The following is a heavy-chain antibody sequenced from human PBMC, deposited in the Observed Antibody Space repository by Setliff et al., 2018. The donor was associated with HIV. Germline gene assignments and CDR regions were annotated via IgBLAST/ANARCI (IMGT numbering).Heavy chain of an antibody. CDR2: IHPSDSNT. Sequence: GESLKISCKGSGYSFTSYWIGWVRQMPGKGLEWMGIIHPSDSNTRYSPSFRGQVTISADKSISTAYQQWSSLKASDTAMYYCASSITVAAGRSHYYYAMDVWGQGTTVTVSS. V-gene: IGHV5-51*01. CDR1: GYSFTSYW. J-gene: IGHJ6*02. CDR3: ASSITVAAGRSHYYYAMDV. D-gene: IGHD2-15*01.